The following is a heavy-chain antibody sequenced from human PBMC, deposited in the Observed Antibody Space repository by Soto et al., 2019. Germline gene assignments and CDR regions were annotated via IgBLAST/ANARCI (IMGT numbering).Heavy chain of an antibody. CDR3: ARDLVAARPYFDY. D-gene: IGHD6-6*01. J-gene: IGHJ4*02. CDR1: GFIFRTYG. V-gene: IGHV3-33*01. CDR2: IWYDGSNK. Sequence: SGGGVVQPGRSLRLSCAASGFIFRTYGMHWVRQAPGKGLEWVAVIWYDGSNKYYADSVKGRFTISRDNSKNTLSLQMNSLRAEDTAVYYCARDLVAARPYFDYWGQGTLVTVSS.